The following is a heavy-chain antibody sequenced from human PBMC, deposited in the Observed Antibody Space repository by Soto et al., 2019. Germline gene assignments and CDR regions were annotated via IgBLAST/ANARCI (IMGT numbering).Heavy chain of an antibody. J-gene: IGHJ5*02. D-gene: IGHD6-13*01. Sequence: ASVKVSCKASGYTFTSYDINWVRQATGQGLEWMGWMNPNSGNTGYAQKFQGRVTMTRNTSISTAYMELSSLRSEDTAVYYCARSHSSSWHWFDPWGQGTLVTVSS. CDR3: ARSHSSSWHWFDP. CDR2: MNPNSGNT. V-gene: IGHV1-8*01. CDR1: GYTFTSYD.